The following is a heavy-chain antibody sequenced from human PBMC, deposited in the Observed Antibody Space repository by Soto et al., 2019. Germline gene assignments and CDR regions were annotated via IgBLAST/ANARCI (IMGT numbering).Heavy chain of an antibody. J-gene: IGHJ6*02. CDR1: GYSFTSYW. D-gene: IGHD2-15*01. CDR3: ARGKGLLLDYYYGMDV. V-gene: IGHV5-51*01. Sequence: GESLKISCKGSGYSFTSYWIGWVRQMPGKGLEWMGIIYPGDSDTRYSPSFQGQVTISADKSISTAYLQWSSLKASDTAMYYCARGKGLLLDYYYGMDVWGQGTTVTVSS. CDR2: IYPGDSDT.